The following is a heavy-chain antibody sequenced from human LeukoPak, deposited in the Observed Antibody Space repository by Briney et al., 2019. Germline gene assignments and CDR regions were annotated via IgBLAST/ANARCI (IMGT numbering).Heavy chain of an antibody. CDR1: GSTFTSYG. Sequence: GASVKVSCKASGSTFTSYGISWVRQAPGQGLEWMGWINPNSGGTNYAQKFQGRVTMTRDTSISTAYMELSRLRPDDTAVYYCARVLWLGDYPPFAYWGQGTLVTVSS. V-gene: IGHV1-2*02. CDR3: ARVLWLGDYPPFAY. J-gene: IGHJ4*02. D-gene: IGHD3-10*01. CDR2: INPNSGGT.